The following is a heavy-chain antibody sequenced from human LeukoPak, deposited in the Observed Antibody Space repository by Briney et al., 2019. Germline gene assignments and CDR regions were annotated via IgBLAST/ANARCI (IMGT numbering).Heavy chain of an antibody. CDR3: ATSREYDSGGYYYPGEFDY. CDR2: IYYSVST. D-gene: IGHD3-22*01. J-gene: IGHJ4*02. CDR1: GGFITETRNS. Sequence: PSETLSLTCTVSGGFITETRNSWGWIRQPPGKGLEWIGSIYYSVSTYYNPSLKSRVTISVDTSKNQFSLKLSSVTAADTAVYYCATSREYDSGGYYYPGEFDYWGQGTLLTVSS. V-gene: IGHV4-39*01.